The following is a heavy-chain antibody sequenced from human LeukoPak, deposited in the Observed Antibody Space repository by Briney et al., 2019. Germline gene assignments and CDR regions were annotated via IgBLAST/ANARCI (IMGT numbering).Heavy chain of an antibody. V-gene: IGHV3-23*01. CDR3: ARGGGWYAGDY. D-gene: IGHD6-19*01. CDR1: GFTFSFYA. CDR2: ISSGGGAT. J-gene: IGHJ4*02. Sequence: GGSLRLSCAASGFTFSFYAMSWVRQAPGKGLEWVSGISSGGGATYYADSVKGRFTISRDNSKNTLYLQMNSLRAEDTAVYYCARGGGWYAGDYWGQGTLVTVSS.